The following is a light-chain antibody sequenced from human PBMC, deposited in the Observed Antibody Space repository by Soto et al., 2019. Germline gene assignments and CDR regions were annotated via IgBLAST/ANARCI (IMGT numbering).Light chain of an antibody. J-gene: IGKJ3*01. CDR1: QSVSVNS. CDR2: AAS. V-gene: IGKV3-20*01. CDR3: QQYGGSPFT. Sequence: EIVLTQSPGTLSLSPGERATLSCRASQSVSVNSLAWYQQKGGQAPRLLIYAASTRATGVPDRFSGTGSGTDFALTISRLENDDSEVYYCQQYGGSPFTFGPGTKVDIK.